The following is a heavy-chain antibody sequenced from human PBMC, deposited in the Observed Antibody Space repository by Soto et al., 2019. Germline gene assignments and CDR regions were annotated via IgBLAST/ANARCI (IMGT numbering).Heavy chain of an antibody. Sequence: PGGSLRLSCAGSGFPFSTYEMNWVRQAPGKGLEWIAHITTSGSDMNYADSVKGRFTISRDNYRNTLHLQMNSLRAEDTAVYYCAKDGDSITRNKPLDYWGQGTLVTVSS. J-gene: IGHJ4*02. CDR3: AKDGDSITRNKPLDY. V-gene: IGHV3-48*03. CDR1: GFPFSTYE. CDR2: ITTSGSDM. D-gene: IGHD2-2*01.